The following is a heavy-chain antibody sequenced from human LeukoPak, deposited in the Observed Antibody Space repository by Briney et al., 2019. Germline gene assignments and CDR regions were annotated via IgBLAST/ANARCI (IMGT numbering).Heavy chain of an antibody. Sequence: GGSLRLSCAASGFTFSSYAMSWVRQAPGKGLEWVSAISGSGGSTYYADSVKGRFTISRDNSKNTLYLQMNSLRAEDTAVYYCAKAKVATISSSYYYGMDVWGKGTTVTVSS. D-gene: IGHD5-12*01. V-gene: IGHV3-23*01. CDR3: AKAKVATISSSYYYGMDV. CDR1: GFTFSSYA. J-gene: IGHJ6*04. CDR2: ISGSGGST.